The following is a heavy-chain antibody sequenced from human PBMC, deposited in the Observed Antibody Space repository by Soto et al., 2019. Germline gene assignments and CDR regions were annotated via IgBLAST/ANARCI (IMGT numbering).Heavy chain of an antibody. V-gene: IGHV3-7*01. CDR2: IKEDGSEK. CDR3: STTGGYCSSTSCYREIYFDY. J-gene: IGHJ4*02. CDR1: GFTFSSYW. Sequence: GGSLRLSCAASGFTFSSYWMSWVRQAPGKGLEWVANIKEDGSEKYYVDSVKGRFTISRDNAKNSLYLQMNSLRAEDTAVYYCSTTGGYCSSTSCYREIYFDYWGQGTPVTVSS. D-gene: IGHD2-2*02.